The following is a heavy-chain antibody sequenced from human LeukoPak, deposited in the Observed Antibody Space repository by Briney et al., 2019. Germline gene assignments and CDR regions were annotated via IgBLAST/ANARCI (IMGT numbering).Heavy chain of an antibody. V-gene: IGHV4-4*02. D-gene: IGHD2-2*01. J-gene: IGHJ5*02. CDR3: ARAQEGCSRASCYLEP. CDR1: GASISSTNW. CDR2: MHHSGRT. Sequence: SETLSLTCAISGASISSTNWWIWVRQPPGKGLEWIGEMHHSGRTNYNPSLKSGITISVDKSKNQVFLRLNSVAAADTDLYYCARAQEGCSRASCYLEPWGQGTLVTVSS.